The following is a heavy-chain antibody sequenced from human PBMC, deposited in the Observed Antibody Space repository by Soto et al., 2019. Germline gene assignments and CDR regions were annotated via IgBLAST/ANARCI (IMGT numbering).Heavy chain of an antibody. D-gene: IGHD5-18*01. V-gene: IGHV3-30*18. CDR3: AKDKDTYGSDYYFDY. Sequence: GGSLRLSCGAFGFTFSTYGMHWVRQAPGKGLEWVAVISYDGRNKYSADSVKGRFTISRDNSRNTVYLQVNSLRAEDTAVYYCAKDKDTYGSDYYFDYWGQGTLVTVSS. J-gene: IGHJ4*02. CDR2: ISYDGRNK. CDR1: GFTFSTYG.